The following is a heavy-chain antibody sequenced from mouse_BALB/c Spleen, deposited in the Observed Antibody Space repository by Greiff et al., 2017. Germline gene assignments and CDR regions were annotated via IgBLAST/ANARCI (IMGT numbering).Heavy chain of an antibody. CDR3: ASWDY. V-gene: IGHV3-6*02. Sequence: VQLKESGPGLVKPSQSLSLTCSVTGYSITSGYYWNWIRQFPGNKLEWMGYISYDGSNNYNPSLKNRISITRDTSKNQFFLKLNSVTTEDTATYYCASWDYWGQGTSVTVSS. CDR2: ISYDGSN. CDR1: GYSITSGYY. J-gene: IGHJ4*01.